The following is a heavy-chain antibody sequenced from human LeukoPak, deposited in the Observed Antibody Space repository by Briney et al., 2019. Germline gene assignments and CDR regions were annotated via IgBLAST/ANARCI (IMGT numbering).Heavy chain of an antibody. Sequence: SETLSLTCTVSGGSISSSSYYWGWIRQPPGKGLEWIGSIYYSGSTYYNPSLKSRVTISVDTSKNQFSLKLSSVTAADTAVYYCARLEITIFGVAPRRGWFDPWGQGTLVTVSS. CDR3: ARLEITIFGVAPRRGWFDP. V-gene: IGHV4-39*07. D-gene: IGHD3-3*01. CDR1: GGSISSSSYY. J-gene: IGHJ5*02. CDR2: IYYSGST.